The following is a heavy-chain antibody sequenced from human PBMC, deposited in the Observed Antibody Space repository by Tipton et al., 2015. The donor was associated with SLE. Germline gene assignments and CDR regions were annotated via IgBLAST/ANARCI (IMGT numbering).Heavy chain of an antibody. Sequence: LRLSCAVSGGSFNGYSWSWVRQSPGKGLEWIGEISHSGGANYNPSLKSRATVSLDRSNNEFSLRLNSVTAADTAVYYCARGVAGYFMYCYMDVWGKGTTVTISS. V-gene: IGHV4-34*01. J-gene: IGHJ6*03. CDR1: GGSFNGYS. CDR2: ISHSGGA. D-gene: IGHD5-18*01. CDR3: ARGVAGYFMYCYMDV.